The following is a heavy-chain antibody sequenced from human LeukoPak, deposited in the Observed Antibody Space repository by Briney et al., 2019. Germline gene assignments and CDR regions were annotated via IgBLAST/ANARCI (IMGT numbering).Heavy chain of an antibody. V-gene: IGHV3-33*01. CDR3: AREGPSRASAKFGYYFDY. Sequence: GGSLRLSCAASGFIFSSYGMHWVRQAPGKGLEWVAVIWYDGSNKYYADSVKGRFTISRDNSMNTLYLQMNSLRAEDTAVYYCAREGPSRASAKFGYYFDYWGQGTLVTVSS. CDR1: GFIFSSYG. D-gene: IGHD3-10*01. CDR2: IWYDGSNK. J-gene: IGHJ4*02.